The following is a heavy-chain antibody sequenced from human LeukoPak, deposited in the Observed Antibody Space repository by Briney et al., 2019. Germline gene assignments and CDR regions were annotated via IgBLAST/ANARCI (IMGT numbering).Heavy chain of an antibody. CDR1: GFTFSSYG. Sequence: GGSLRLSCAASGFTFSSYGMHWVRQAPGKGLEWVAVISYDGSNKYYADSVKGRFTISRDNSKNTLYLQMNSLRAEDTAVYYCAKDWEDIVVVPAARMDVWGQGTTVTVSS. CDR2: ISYDGSNK. D-gene: IGHD2-2*01. CDR3: AKDWEDIVVVPAARMDV. V-gene: IGHV3-30*18. J-gene: IGHJ6*02.